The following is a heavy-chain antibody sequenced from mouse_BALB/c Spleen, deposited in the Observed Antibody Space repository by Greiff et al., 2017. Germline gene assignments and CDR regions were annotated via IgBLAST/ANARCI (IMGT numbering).Heavy chain of an antibody. D-gene: IGHD2-14*01. Sequence: QVQLQQSGAELVKPGASVKLSCKASGYTFTSYYMYWVKQRPGQGLEWIGEINPSNGGTNFNEKFKSKATLTVDKSSSTAYMQLSSLTSEDSAVYYCTRGYCRSVWYFDVWGAGTTVTVSS. J-gene: IGHJ1*01. CDR2: INPSNGGT. V-gene: IGHV1S81*02. CDR1: GYTFTSYY. CDR3: TRGYCRSVWYFDV.